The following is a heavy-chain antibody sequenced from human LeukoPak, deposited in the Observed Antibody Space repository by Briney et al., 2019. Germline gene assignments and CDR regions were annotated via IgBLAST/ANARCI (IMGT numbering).Heavy chain of an antibody. J-gene: IGHJ4*02. CDR3: AREGVVGAILGY. CDR2: ISHDGSNK. Sequence: PGGSLRLSCAASGFIFTKYWMHWVRQAPGKGLEWVALISHDGSNKDYGDSVKGRFTISRDNSKNTLYLQMNSLKPEDTAVYYCAREGVVGAILGYWGQGSLVTVSP. CDR1: GFIFTKYW. D-gene: IGHD1-26*01. V-gene: IGHV3-30*03.